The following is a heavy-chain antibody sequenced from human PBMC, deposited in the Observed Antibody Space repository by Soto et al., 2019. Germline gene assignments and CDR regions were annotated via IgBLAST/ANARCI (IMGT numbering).Heavy chain of an antibody. CDR3: VGGNGFDY. CDR1: GFTFSTYW. CDR2: IKEDGSER. D-gene: IGHD5-12*01. Sequence: PGGFLRLSCAGFGFTFSTYWMTWVRQAPGKGLEWVANIKEDGSERYYVDSVKGRFTISRDNAKNSLYLQMNSLRTEDTAVYYCVGGNGFDYWGQGTLVTVSS. J-gene: IGHJ4*02. V-gene: IGHV3-7*01.